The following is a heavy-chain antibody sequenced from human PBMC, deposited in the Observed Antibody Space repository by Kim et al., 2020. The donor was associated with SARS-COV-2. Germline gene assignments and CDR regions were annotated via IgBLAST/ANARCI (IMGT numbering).Heavy chain of an antibody. CDR3: SRDVGYCIGGRCYSRPDY. V-gene: IGHV1-3*01. CDR2: IYGANGDR. D-gene: IGHD2-15*01. CDR1: GYSFTTYG. Sequence: ASVKVSCKTSGYSFTTYGIHWVRQAPGQRLEWMGYIYGANGDRKSSQKFQGRVTVTMDTAASTAYMELSSLRSEDTAIYYCSRDVGYCIGGRCYSRPDYWGQGTLVTVSS. J-gene: IGHJ4*02.